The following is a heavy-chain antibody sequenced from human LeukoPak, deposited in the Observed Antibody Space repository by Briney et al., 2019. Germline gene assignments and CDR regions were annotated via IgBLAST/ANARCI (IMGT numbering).Heavy chain of an antibody. V-gene: IGHV3-33*01. CDR1: GFTFSSYG. CDR3: ARDHSSGWYSDYFDY. CDR2: IWYDGSNK. J-gene: IGHJ4*02. Sequence: GGSLRPSCAASGFTFSSYGMHWVRQAPGKGLEWVAVIWYDGSNKYYADSVKGRFTISRDNSKNTLYLQMNSLRAEDTAVYYCARDHSSGWYSDYFDYWGQGTLVTVSS. D-gene: IGHD6-19*01.